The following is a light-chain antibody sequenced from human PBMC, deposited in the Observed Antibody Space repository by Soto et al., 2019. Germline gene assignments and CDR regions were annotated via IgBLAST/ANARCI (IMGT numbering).Light chain of an antibody. Sequence: DIKMTQSPSTLSASDGDRVTITCRASQSGSSWLAWYHHNPGKAPQLLIYDASSLDSAVPSRFSGTGSGTEFTLTISSLQPDDFATYYCQQYITYSTFGQGSTVDI. CDR2: DAS. CDR3: QQYITYST. J-gene: IGKJ1*01. V-gene: IGKV1-5*01. CDR1: QSGSSW.